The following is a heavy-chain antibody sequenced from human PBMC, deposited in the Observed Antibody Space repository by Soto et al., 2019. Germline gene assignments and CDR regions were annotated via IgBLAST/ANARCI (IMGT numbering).Heavy chain of an antibody. CDR2: IWYDGSNK. V-gene: IGHV3-33*01. Sequence: QVQLVESGGGVVQPGRSLRLSCAASGFTFSSYGMHWVRQAPGKGLEWVAVIWYDGSNKYYADSVKGRFTISRDNSKNTLYLQMNSLRAEDTAVYYCARSPPRKDFWIHDAFDIWGQGTMVTVSS. CDR3: ARSPPRKDFWIHDAFDI. J-gene: IGHJ3*02. D-gene: IGHD3-3*01. CDR1: GFTFSSYG.